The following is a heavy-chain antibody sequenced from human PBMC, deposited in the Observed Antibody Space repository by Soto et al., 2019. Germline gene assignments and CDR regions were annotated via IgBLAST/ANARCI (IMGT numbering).Heavy chain of an antibody. V-gene: IGHV4-30-4*01. CDR3: DRGCGFRRYQLICGSDAFDI. CDR1: GGSISSGDYY. D-gene: IGHD2-2*01. CDR2: IYYSGST. J-gene: IGHJ3*02. Sequence: QVQLQESGPGLVKPSQTLSLTCTVSGGSISSGDYYWSWIRQPPGKGLAWIGYIYYSGSTYYNPSLKSRVTISVDTSKNQFSLKLSSVTAADTAVYYCDRGCGFRRYQLICGSDAFDIWGQGTMVTVSA.